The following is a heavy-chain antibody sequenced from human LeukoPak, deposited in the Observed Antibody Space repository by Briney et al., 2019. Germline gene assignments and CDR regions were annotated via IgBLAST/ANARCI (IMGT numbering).Heavy chain of an antibody. CDR1: GFTFSGSA. V-gene: IGHV3-73*01. Sequence: GGALRLPCAASGFTFSGSAMHWVRQASGKGLEGVGRIRSKANSYATAYAASVKGRFTISRDDSKNTAYLQMNSLKTEDTAVYYCARHTEVWASSRSFDYWGQGTLVTVSS. CDR2: IRSKANSYAT. J-gene: IGHJ4*02. D-gene: IGHD3-16*02. CDR3: ARHTEVWASSRSFDY.